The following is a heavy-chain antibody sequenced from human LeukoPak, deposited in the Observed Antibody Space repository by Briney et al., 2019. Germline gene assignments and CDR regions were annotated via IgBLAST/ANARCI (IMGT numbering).Heavy chain of an antibody. CDR3: AREPRAYDFWSGPLDY. Sequence: GASVKVSCKASGYTFTSYGISWVRQAPGQGLEWMGWISVYSGNTNYAQKLQGRVTMTTDTSTSTAYMELRSLRSDDTAVYYCAREPRAYDFWSGPLDYWGQGTLVTVSS. CDR2: ISVYSGNT. V-gene: IGHV1-18*01. D-gene: IGHD3-3*01. CDR1: GYTFTSYG. J-gene: IGHJ4*02.